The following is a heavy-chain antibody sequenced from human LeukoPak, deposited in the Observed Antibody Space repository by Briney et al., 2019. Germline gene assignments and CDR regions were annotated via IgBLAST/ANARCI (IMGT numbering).Heavy chain of an antibody. D-gene: IGHD3-22*01. CDR1: GFTFSSYA. J-gene: IGHJ4*02. V-gene: IGHV3-23*01. CDR2: ISGSGGST. CDR3: ASQRYYYDSSGYYD. Sequence: GGSLRLSCAASGFTFSSYAMSWVRQAPGKGLEWFSAISGSGGSTYYADSVKGRFTISRDNSKNTLYLQMNSLRAEDTAVYYCASQRYYYDSSGYYDWGQGTLVTVSS.